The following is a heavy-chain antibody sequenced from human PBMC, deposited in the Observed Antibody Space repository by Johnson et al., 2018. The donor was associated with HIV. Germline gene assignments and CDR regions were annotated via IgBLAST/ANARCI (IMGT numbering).Heavy chain of an antibody. D-gene: IGHD2/OR15-2a*01. Sequence: QMQLVESGGGLVQSGGSLRLSCAASGFTFSSYAMHWVRQAPGKGLEWVAVIWYDGNNKYYGDSVKGRFTISRDNSKNTLYLQMNSLRVKDTAVYSFAKSPLPSPLSPFLTFNIWGQGTMVTVS. CDR2: IWYDGNNK. CDR3: AKSPLPSPLSPFLTFNI. CDR1: GFTFSSYA. J-gene: IGHJ3*02. V-gene: IGHV3-33*06.